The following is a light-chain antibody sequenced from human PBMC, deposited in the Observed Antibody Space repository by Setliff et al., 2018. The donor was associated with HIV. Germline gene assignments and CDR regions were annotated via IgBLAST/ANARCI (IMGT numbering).Light chain of an antibody. CDR2: SNN. CDR3: QSYDSSLFYV. V-gene: IGLV1-40*01. CDR1: SSNIGAGYD. Sequence: QSALAQPPPVSGAPGQRVTISCTGSSSNIGAGYDVHWYQQLPGTAPKLLIYSNNNWPSGVPDRFSGSKSGTSASLAITGLQAEDEADYYCQSYDSSLFYVFGTGTKVTVL. J-gene: IGLJ1*01.